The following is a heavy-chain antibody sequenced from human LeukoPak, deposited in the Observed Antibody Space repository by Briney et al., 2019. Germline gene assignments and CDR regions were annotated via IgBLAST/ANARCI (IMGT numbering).Heavy chain of an antibody. Sequence: SETLSLTCAVSGDSVSSSNYYWSWIRQPPGKGLEWIGCIYYGGNTNYSPSLQSRVTISVDTSKSQFSLKLSSVTAADTAVYYCARLTRRSGNYFDYWGQGTLVTVSS. J-gene: IGHJ4*02. V-gene: IGHV4-61*01. CDR1: GDSVSSSNYY. CDR2: IYYGGNT. CDR3: ARLTRRSGNYFDY. D-gene: IGHD1-1*01.